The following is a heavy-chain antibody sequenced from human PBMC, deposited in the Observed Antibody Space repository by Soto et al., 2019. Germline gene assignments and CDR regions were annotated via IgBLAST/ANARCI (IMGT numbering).Heavy chain of an antibody. J-gene: IGHJ4*02. CDR1: GFTFGDYA. D-gene: IGHD6-19*01. CDR2: ISWNSGSI. Sequence: GGSLRLSCAASGFTFGDYAMQWVRQAPGKGLEWVSAISWNSGSIDYADSVKGRFTIPRDNAKNSLYLQMNSLRAEDTALYYCAKSHTTSGWYVTTDYWGQGTRVTVSS. V-gene: IGHV3-9*01. CDR3: AKSHTTSGWYVTTDY.